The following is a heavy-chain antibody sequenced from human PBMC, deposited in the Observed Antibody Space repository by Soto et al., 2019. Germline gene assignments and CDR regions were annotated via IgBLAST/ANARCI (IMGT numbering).Heavy chain of an antibody. CDR1: GYTFTIYT. CDR3: ARGGGSSFFDY. J-gene: IGHJ4*02. D-gene: IGHD1-26*01. V-gene: IGHV1-3*01. Sequence: ASVKVSCKVSGYTFTIYTLHWVRQAPGQRLEWMGWINAGNGNTKNSQRFQGRVSFTGDTSATTVSMELSSLRSEDTAVYYCARGGGSSFFDYWGQGALVTVS. CDR2: INAGNGNT.